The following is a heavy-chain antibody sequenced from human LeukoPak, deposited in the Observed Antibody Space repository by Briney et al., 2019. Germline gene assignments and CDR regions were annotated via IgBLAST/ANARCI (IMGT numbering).Heavy chain of an antibody. D-gene: IGHD6-13*01. Sequence: PGGSLRLSCAASGFTFDDYAMHWVRQAPGKGLEWVSSISWNSGSIVYADSVKGRFTISRDNAKNSLYLQMNSLRAEDTALYYCAKDTEIAAAGTTPFDYWGQGTLVTVSS. V-gene: IGHV3-9*01. CDR2: ISWNSGSI. J-gene: IGHJ4*02. CDR3: AKDTEIAAAGTTPFDY. CDR1: GFTFDDYA.